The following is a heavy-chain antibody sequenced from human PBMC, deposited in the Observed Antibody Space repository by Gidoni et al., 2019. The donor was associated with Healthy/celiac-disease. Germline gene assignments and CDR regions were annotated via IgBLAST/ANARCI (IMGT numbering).Heavy chain of an antibody. D-gene: IGHD6-19*01. CDR2: ISWNSGSI. J-gene: IGHJ4*02. CDR3: AKDIGPLMAVAGTV. CDR1: GFTFDDDA. V-gene: IGHV3-9*01. Sequence: EVQLVESGGGLVQPGRSLRLSCAASGFTFDDDAMHWVRQAPGKGLEWVSGISWNSGSIGYADPVKGRFTISRDNAKNSLYLQMNSLRAEDTALYYCAKDIGPLMAVAGTVWGQGTLVTVSS.